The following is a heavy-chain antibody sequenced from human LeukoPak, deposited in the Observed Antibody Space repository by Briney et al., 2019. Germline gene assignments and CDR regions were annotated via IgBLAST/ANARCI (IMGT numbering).Heavy chain of an antibody. J-gene: IGHJ4*02. CDR2: ISYDGSNK. D-gene: IGHD3-16*01. CDR3: ARDPLGEHFDY. V-gene: IGHV3-30*03. Sequence: GGSLRLSCAASGFTFSDYYMSWIRQAPGKGLEWVAVISYDGSNKYYADSVKGRFTISRDNSKNTLYLQMNSLRAEDTAVYYCARDPLGEHFDYWGQGTLVTVSS. CDR1: GFTFSDYY.